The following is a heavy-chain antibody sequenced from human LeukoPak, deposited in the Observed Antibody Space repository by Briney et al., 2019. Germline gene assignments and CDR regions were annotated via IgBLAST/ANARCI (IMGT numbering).Heavy chain of an antibody. CDR3: LRQGVGSPPR. V-gene: IGHV3-53*04. Sequence: GGSLRLSCAASGFTVTANDMSWVRQAPGKGLEWVSLIYAGGSGSAYYADSVKGRFTGSRHGSKNTLELQMNGLKPDDTAVYYCLRQGVGSPPRWGQGTLVTVSS. J-gene: IGHJ4*02. D-gene: IGHD1-26*01. CDR2: IYAGGSGSA. CDR1: GFTVTAND.